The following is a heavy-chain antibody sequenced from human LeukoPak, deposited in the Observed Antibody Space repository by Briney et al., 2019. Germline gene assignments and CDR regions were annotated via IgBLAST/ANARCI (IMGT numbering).Heavy chain of an antibody. Sequence: GGSLSLSCAASGFTFSRYEMKWVRQAPGKGLEWVSYISRSGSTIYYADSVKGRFTISRDNAKNSLYLQMNSLRVEDTAVYYCASGYDLPYWGQGTLVTVSS. V-gene: IGHV3-48*03. CDR2: ISRSGSTI. J-gene: IGHJ4*02. CDR3: ASGYDLPY. D-gene: IGHD5-12*01. CDR1: GFTFSRYE.